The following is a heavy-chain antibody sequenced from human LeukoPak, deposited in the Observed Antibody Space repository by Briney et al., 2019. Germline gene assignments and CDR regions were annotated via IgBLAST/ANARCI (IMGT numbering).Heavy chain of an antibody. CDR2: ISWNSGSI. V-gene: IGHV3-9*01. Sequence: PGGSLRLSCAASGFTFDDYAMHWVRQAPGKGLEWVSGISWNSGSIGYADSVKGRFTISRDNAKNSLYLQMNNLRAEDTALYYCAKDISPGDIVVVPAAPSFDYWGQGTLVTVSS. D-gene: IGHD2-2*01. CDR1: GFTFDDYA. J-gene: IGHJ4*02. CDR3: AKDISPGDIVVVPAAPSFDY.